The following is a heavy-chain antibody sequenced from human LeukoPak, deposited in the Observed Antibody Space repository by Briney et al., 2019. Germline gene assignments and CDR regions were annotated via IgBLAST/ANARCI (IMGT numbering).Heavy chain of an antibody. CDR1: GFTFRSYS. CDR3: AKVTPGPSDY. J-gene: IGHJ4*02. V-gene: IGHV3-23*01. CDR2: ISGSGGST. D-gene: IGHD2-15*01. Sequence: GGSLRLSCAASGFTFRSYSMNWVRQAPGKGLEWVSAISGSGGSTYYADSVKGRFTISRDNSKNTLYLQMNSLRAEDTAVYYCAKVTPGPSDYWGQGTLVTVSS.